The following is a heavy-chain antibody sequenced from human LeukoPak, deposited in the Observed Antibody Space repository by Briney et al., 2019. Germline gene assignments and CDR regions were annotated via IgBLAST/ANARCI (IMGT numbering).Heavy chain of an antibody. D-gene: IGHD3-22*01. J-gene: IGHJ3*02. CDR1: GFTFSGYW. CDR3: ARAITDSSGYSFRLDTFDI. CDR2: IKQDGSEK. Sequence: GGSLRLSCAASGFTFSGYWMSWVRQAPGKGLEWVANIKQDGSEKYYVDSVKGRFTISRDNAKNSLYLQMNSLRAEDTAVYYCARAITDSSGYSFRLDTFDIWGQGTMVTVSS. V-gene: IGHV3-7*01.